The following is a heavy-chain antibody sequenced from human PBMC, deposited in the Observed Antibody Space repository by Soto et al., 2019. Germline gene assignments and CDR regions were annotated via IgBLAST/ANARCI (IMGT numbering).Heavy chain of an antibody. Sequence: GESLKISCKGSGYSFTSYWIGWVRQMPGKGLEWMGIIYPGDSDTRYSPSFQGQVTISADKSISTAYLQWSSLKASDTAMYYCARHRLTARSSLYGMDVWSQGTTVTVSS. V-gene: IGHV5-51*01. CDR3: ARHRLTARSSLYGMDV. D-gene: IGHD7-27*01. J-gene: IGHJ6*02. CDR1: GYSFTSYW. CDR2: IYPGDSDT.